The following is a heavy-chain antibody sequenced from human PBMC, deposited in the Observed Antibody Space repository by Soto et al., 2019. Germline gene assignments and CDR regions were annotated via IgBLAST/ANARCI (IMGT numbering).Heavy chain of an antibody. D-gene: IGHD2-2*01. CDR3: ARSVPPYYFAP. CDR1: GYTFTSYA. V-gene: IGHV1-3*01. CDR2: INAGNGNT. J-gene: IGHJ4*02. Sequence: ASVKVSCKASGYTFTSYAMHWVRQAPGQRLEWMGWINAGNGNTKYSQKFQGRVAITRDTSASTAYMELSSLRSEDTAAYYCARSVPPYYFAPWGQEPLVTVSS.